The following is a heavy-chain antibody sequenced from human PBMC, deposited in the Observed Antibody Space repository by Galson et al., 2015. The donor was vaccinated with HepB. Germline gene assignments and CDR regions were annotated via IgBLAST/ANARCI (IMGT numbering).Heavy chain of an antibody. V-gene: IGHV4-59*01. D-gene: IGHD5/OR15-5a*01. CDR3: ARGGHSVYDYLREAFDI. CDR1: GGSISSYY. CDR2: IYNSGST. J-gene: IGHJ3*02. Sequence: SETLSLTCTVSGGSISSYYWSWIRQPPGKGLEWIGYIYNSGSTNYNPSVKSRVTISVDTSKNQFSLNLSSVTAADTAVYYCARGGHSVYDYLREAFDIWGQGTMVTVSS.